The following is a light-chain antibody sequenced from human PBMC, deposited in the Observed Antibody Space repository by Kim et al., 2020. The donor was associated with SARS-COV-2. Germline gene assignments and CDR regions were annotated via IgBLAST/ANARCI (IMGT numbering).Light chain of an antibody. CDR2: LEGSGSY. Sequence: QPVLTQSSSASASLGSTVKLTCTLSSGHSTNTIAWHQQQPGKAPRYLMKLEGSGSYRKGTGISDRLSGSTSGADRYLTISNLQSDDEGNYYCEAWDSHTRAFGGGTQLTVL. J-gene: IGLJ3*02. CDR3: EAWDSHTRA. V-gene: IGLV4-60*03. CDR1: SGHSTNT.